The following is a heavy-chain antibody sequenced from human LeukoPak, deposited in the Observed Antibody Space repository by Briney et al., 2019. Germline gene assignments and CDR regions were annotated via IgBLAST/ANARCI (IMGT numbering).Heavy chain of an antibody. D-gene: IGHD3-9*01. CDR3: ARGFDILTGYYRTYYFDY. CDR1: GGSLSSYY. CDR2: IYYSGST. V-gene: IGHV4-59*01. Sequence: SETLSLTCTVSGGSLSSYYWSWIRQPPGKGLEWIGYIYYSGSTNYNPSLKSRVTISVDTSKNQFSLKLSSVTAADTAVYYCARGFDILTGYYRTYYFDYWAREPWSPSPQ. J-gene: IGHJ4*02.